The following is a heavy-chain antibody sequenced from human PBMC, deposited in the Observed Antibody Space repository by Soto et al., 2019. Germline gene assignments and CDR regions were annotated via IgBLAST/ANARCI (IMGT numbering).Heavy chain of an antibody. CDR3: ARPPSSYSSGWDAFDI. V-gene: IGHV1-8*01. CDR2: MNPNSGNT. J-gene: IGHJ3*02. CDR1: GYTFTSYD. Sequence: ASVKVSCKASGYTFTSYDINXVRQATGQGLEWMGWMNPNSGNTGYAQKFQGRVTMTRNTSISTAYMELSSLRSEDTAVYYCARPPSSYSSGWDAFDIWGQGTMVTVSS. D-gene: IGHD6-19*01.